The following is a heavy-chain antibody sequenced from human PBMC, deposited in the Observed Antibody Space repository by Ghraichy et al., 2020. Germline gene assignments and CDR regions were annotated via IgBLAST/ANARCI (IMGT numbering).Heavy chain of an antibody. D-gene: IGHD2-15*01. CDR2: IKQDGSEK. Sequence: GESLNISCAASGFTFSSCWMSWVRQIPGKGLEWVANIKQDGSEKYYLDSVTGCFTISRDNAKNSLYLQMNSLRAEDTAVYYCARDAPAWWKTFDYWGQGALVTVSS. J-gene: IGHJ4*02. V-gene: IGHV3-7*01. CDR3: ARDAPAWWKTFDY. CDR1: GFTFSSCW.